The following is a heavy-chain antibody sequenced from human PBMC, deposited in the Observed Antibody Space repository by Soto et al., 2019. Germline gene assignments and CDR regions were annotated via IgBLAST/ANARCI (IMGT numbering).Heavy chain of an antibody. V-gene: IGHV1-69*08. D-gene: IGHD1-20*01. Sequence: ASVKVSCKVSGGAFTNYSLNWVRHAPGQGLEWLGGIIPLHNTSNYSLKLLGRGSVTADISSNTVYMHLSGLTSDDTATYYCAIWSNWNPLYYRGMDVWGQGTTVNVSS. CDR2: IIPLHNTS. CDR1: GGAFTNYS. CDR3: AIWSNWNPLYYRGMDV. J-gene: IGHJ6*02.